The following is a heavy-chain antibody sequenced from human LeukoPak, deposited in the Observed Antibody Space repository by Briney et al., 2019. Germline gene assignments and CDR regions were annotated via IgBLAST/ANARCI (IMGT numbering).Heavy chain of an antibody. D-gene: IGHD2-2*01. CDR1: GFTFSSYS. J-gene: IGHJ6*02. Sequence: SGGSRSLSWAASGFTFSSYSMNWVRQAPGKGLEWVSSITSSSSYIYYADSVKGRFTISRDNAKNSLYLQMNSLRAEDTAVYYCARALYCSSTSCANYYYYGMDVWGQGTTVTVSS. CDR3: ARALYCSSTSCANYYYYGMDV. CDR2: ITSSSSYI. V-gene: IGHV3-21*01.